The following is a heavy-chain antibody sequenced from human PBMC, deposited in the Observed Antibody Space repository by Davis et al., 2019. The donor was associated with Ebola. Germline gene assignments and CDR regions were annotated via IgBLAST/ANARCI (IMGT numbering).Heavy chain of an antibody. D-gene: IGHD2-2*01. CDR1: GFTFSSYA. Sequence: GESLKISCAASGFTFSSYAISWVRQAPGKGLEWVSVVYIGGNTYYADSVKGRFTISRDNSKNTLYLQMGSLRAEDMAVYYCAKGYFVVVPAPSGGFFYGMDVWGKGTTVSVSS. V-gene: IGHV3-66*01. CDR3: AKGYFVVVPAPSGGFFYGMDV. J-gene: IGHJ6*04. CDR2: VYIGGNT.